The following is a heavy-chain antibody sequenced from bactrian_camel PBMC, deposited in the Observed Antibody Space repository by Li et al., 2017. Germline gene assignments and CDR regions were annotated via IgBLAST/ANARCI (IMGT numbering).Heavy chain of an antibody. CDR3: AAARRLSCSGRSWDY. CDR2: VGTHGRT. Sequence: VQLVESGGGSVQAGGSLRLSCQGSGFFYASYCMGWFRQVAGKEREGVAAVGTHGRTYYADSVKGRLTISRDNAKNTLYLQMNSLKAEDTAMYYCAAARRLSCSGRSWDYWGQGTQVTVS. D-gene: IGHD4*01. J-gene: IGHJ4*01. V-gene: IGHV3S55*01. CDR1: GFFYASYC.